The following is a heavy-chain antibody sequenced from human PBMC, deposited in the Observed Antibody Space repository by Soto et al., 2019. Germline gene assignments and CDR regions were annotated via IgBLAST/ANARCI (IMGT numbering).Heavy chain of an antibody. Sequence: PGGSLRLSCAASGFSFSNHGMHWVRQAPGKGLEWVAVISYDGNVKYHTDSVKGRFTISRDNSQSTLFLQMDSLRPEDAAVYYCAKDLKVSGGFHGSLNYYYGMDVWGQGTTVTVSS. V-gene: IGHV3-30*18. D-gene: IGHD3-10*01. J-gene: IGHJ6*02. CDR1: GFSFSNHG. CDR2: ISYDGNVK. CDR3: AKDLKVSGGFHGSLNYYYGMDV.